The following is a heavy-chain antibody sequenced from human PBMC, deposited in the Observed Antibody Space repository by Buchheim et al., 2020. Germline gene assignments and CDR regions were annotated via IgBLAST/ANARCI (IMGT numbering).Heavy chain of an antibody. V-gene: IGHV3-30-3*01. Sequence: QVQLLESGGGLVQPGRSLRLSCVASGFSFSSRAMHWVRQAPGKGLEWLAAISYDGNTRTYADSVKGRFTISRDNSKNTLFLQMNSLKPEDTAVYYRAKEQYFEYWGLGTL. CDR3: AKEQYFEY. J-gene: IGHJ4*02. CDR2: ISYDGNTR. CDR1: GFSFSSRA.